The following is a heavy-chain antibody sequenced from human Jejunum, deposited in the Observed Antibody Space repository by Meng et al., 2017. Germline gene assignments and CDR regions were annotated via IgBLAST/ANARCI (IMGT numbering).Heavy chain of an antibody. CDR2: VYHSGST. D-gene: IGHD3-10*02. CDR3: ARADYVRYFDL. V-gene: IGHV4-4*02. Sequence: QVPLLESGPVRVQPSETMSLTCAVSGGSIESNNWWTWNPQPPGQGLEWIGEVYHSGSTHYNPSLQSRVTISIDNSKNRFSLSLNSVTAADTAIYYCARADYVRYFDLWGRGTLVTVSS. J-gene: IGHJ2*01. CDR1: GGSIESNNW.